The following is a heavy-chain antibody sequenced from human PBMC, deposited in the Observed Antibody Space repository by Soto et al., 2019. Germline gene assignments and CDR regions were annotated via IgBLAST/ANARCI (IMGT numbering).Heavy chain of an antibody. J-gene: IGHJ6*02. D-gene: IGHD2-2*01. CDR1: GFTFNNFG. CDR3: ARDRLYCSSTSCYGMDV. V-gene: IGHV3-21*01. CDR2: ISSVGGTT. Sequence: GGSLRLSCAASGFTFNNFGLSCVRQTAGRGLEWVSAISSVGGTTYYADSVKGRFTISRDNAKNSLYLQMNSLRAEDTAVYYCARDRLYCSSTSCYGMDVWGQGTTVTVSS.